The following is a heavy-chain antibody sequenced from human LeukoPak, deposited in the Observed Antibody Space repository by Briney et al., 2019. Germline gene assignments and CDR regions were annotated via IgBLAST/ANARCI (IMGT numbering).Heavy chain of an antibody. CDR3: ARHRKHRLGYCSGGSCCHMLL. CDR2: IYYSGST. D-gene: IGHD2-15*01. CDR1: GGSISSYY. V-gene: IGHV4-59*01. J-gene: IGHJ6*04. Sequence: PSETLSLTCTVSGGSISSYYWSWIRQPPGKGLEWIGYIYYSGSTNYNPSLKSRVTISVDTSKNQFSLKLSSVTAAATAVYDCARHRKHRLGYCSGGSCCHMLLGAKGTTVTVSS.